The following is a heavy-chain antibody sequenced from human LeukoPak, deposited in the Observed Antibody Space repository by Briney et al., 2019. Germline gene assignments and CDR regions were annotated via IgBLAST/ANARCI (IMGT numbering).Heavy chain of an antibody. V-gene: IGHV3-7*03. CDR1: GFTFNSYW. CDR2: IKQDGSQK. Sequence: GGSLRLSCTASGFTFNSYWMTWVRQAPGKGLEWMANIKQDGSQKYYVDSVKGRFTISRDNAKNSLYLQLNSLRAEDTAVYYCARGPPNWGFDYWGPGTLVTVSS. J-gene: IGHJ4*02. CDR3: ARGPPNWGFDY. D-gene: IGHD7-27*01.